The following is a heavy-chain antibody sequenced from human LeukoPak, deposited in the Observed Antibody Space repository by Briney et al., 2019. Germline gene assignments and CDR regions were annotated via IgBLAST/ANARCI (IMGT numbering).Heavy chain of an antibody. Sequence: GGSLRLSCAASGFTFSNAWMSWVRQAPGKGLEWVGRIKSKTDGGTTDYAAPVKGRFTISRDDSKNTLYLQMNSLKTEDTAVYYCTTRGMVYATLSDYWGQGTLVTVSS. CDR2: IKSKTDGGTT. CDR1: GFTFSNAW. CDR3: TTRGMVYATLSDY. D-gene: IGHD2-8*01. J-gene: IGHJ4*02. V-gene: IGHV3-15*01.